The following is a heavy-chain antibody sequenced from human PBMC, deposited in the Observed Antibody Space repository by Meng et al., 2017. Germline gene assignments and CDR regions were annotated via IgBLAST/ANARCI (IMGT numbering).Heavy chain of an antibody. CDR3: ASLRIAVAGINWFDP. V-gene: IGHV4-39*06. D-gene: IGHD6-19*01. J-gene: IGHJ5*02. CDR1: GGSISSSSYY. CDR2: IYYSGST. Sequence: RLQLQESGPGLVKPSETLSLPCTVSGGSISSSSYYWGWIRQPPGKGLEWIGSIYYSGSTYYNPSLKSRVTISVDTSKNQFSLKLSSVTAADTAVYYCASLRIAVAGINWFDPWGQGTLVTVSS.